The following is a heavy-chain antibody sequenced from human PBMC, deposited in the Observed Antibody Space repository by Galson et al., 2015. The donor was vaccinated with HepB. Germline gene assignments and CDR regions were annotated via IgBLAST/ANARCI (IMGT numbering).Heavy chain of an antibody. D-gene: IGHD2-15*01. CDR3: ASFCSGGSCYAASQYFQH. CDR1: GGSISSGGYY. CDR2: IYYSGST. Sequence: TLSLTCTVSGGSISSGGYYWSWIRQHPGKGLEWIGYIYYSGSTYYNPSLKSRVTISVDTSKNQFSLKLSTVTAADTAVYYCASFCSGGSCYAASQYFQHWGQGTLVTVSS. J-gene: IGHJ1*01. V-gene: IGHV4-31*03.